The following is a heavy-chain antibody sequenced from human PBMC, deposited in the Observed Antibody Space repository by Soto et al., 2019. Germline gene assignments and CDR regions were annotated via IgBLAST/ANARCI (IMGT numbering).Heavy chain of an antibody. Sequence: PGGSLRLSCAASGFTLSFHSVNWVRQAPGKGLEWVSSISTTGTNIYYADSVKGRFTISRDNAKNSLYLQMTSLRADDTAVYYCARDFYEAPGTPNYYGMDVWGQGTTVTVSS. CDR3: ARDFYEAPGTPNYYGMDV. J-gene: IGHJ6*02. CDR2: ISTTGTNI. V-gene: IGHV3-21*01. D-gene: IGHD6-13*01. CDR1: GFTLSFHS.